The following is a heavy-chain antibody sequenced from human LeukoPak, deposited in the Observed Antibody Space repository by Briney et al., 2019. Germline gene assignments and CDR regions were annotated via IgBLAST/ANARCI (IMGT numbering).Heavy chain of an antibody. CDR1: GGSFSGYY. Sequence: SETLSLTCAVYGGSFSGYYWSWIRQPPGKGLEWIGEINHSGSTNYNPSLKSRVTISVDTSKNQFSLKLSSVTAADTAVYYCARGRRITMIVVVTLDAFDICGQGTMVTVSS. CDR2: INHSGST. J-gene: IGHJ3*02. V-gene: IGHV4-34*01. D-gene: IGHD3-22*01. CDR3: ARGRRITMIVVVTLDAFDI.